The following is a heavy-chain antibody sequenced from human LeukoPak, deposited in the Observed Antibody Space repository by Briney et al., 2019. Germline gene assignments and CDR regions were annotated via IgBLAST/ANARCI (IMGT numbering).Heavy chain of an antibody. CDR2: ISSTGGTI. D-gene: IGHD3-10*01. J-gene: IGHJ4*02. V-gene: IGHV3-11*01. Sequence: PGGSLRLSCAASGFTFSDYYMSWIRQAPGKGLEWVSYISSTGGTIYNAASVKGRFSISRDSAKNSLYLQMNSLRAEDSAVYYCARGALWLGETVRSFDFWGQGTLVTVSS. CDR1: GFTFSDYY. CDR3: ARGALWLGETVRSFDF.